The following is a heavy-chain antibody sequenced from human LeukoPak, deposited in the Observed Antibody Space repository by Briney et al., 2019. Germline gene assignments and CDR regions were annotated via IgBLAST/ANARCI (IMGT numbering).Heavy chain of an antibody. D-gene: IGHD1-1*01. CDR3: ARLPGGRQLI. CDR1: GFTVSSNY. V-gene: IGHV3-53*01. CDR2: IYSGGST. Sequence: PGGSLRLSCAASGFTVSSNYMSWVRQAPGKGLEWVSVIYSGGSTYYADSVKGRFTISRDDSKNMVFLQMNSLRVEDTAVYYCARLPGGRQLIWGQGTLVTVSS. J-gene: IGHJ4*02.